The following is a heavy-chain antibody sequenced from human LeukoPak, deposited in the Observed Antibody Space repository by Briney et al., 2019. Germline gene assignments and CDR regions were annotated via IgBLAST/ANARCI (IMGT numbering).Heavy chain of an antibody. CDR3: ARGLGQQLSG. J-gene: IGHJ4*02. CDR1: GITVSANY. CDR2: VYSGGTT. Sequence: PGGSLRLSCTASGITVSANYMTWVRQAQGKGLEGVSVVYSGGTTRYTDSVKDRFTISRENSKNTLYLQMNSLRVEDTAVYYCARGLGQQLSGWGRGTLVTVSS. D-gene: IGHD6-13*01. V-gene: IGHV3-66*01.